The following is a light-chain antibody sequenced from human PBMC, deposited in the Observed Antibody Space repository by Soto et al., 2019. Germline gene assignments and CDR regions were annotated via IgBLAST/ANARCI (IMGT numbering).Light chain of an antibody. CDR3: EGCDDSLSGPV. CDR1: SSNIGSNY. V-gene: IGLV1-47*01. Sequence: QSVLTQPHSASGTPGKWVNISRSGSSSNIGSNYVYWYRQFPGTATKLLILRNNQRSSGVPARLSGSKSGTSSSLAISGCRCEDEADYYCEGCDDSLSGPVFGGGTKRNVL. CDR2: RNN. J-gene: IGLJ2*01.